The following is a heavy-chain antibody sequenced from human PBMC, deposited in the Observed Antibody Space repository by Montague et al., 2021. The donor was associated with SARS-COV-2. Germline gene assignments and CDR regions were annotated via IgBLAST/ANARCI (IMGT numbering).Heavy chain of an antibody. CDR1: GDSVSSNNAA. J-gene: IGHJ6*02. D-gene: IGHD6-13*01. Sequence: CAISGDSVSSNNAAWNWIGQSPSRGLEWLGRTNYRSKWHYDYAVSVKSRIIIIPNTSENQFSLQLNSVTPEDTAVYYCARDEHIGSNWLYVGYGMDVWGQGTTVTVSS. CDR3: ARDEHIGSNWLYVGYGMDV. V-gene: IGHV6-1*01. CDR2: TNYRSKWHY.